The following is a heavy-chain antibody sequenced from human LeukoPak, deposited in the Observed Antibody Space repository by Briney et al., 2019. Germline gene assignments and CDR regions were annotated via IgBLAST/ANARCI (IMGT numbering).Heavy chain of an antibody. J-gene: IGHJ4*02. CDR2: ISYDGSNK. Sequence: GGSLRLSCAASGFTFSSYGMHWVRQAPGKGLEWVAVISYDGSNKYYADSVKGRFTISRDNSKNTLYLQMNSLRAEDTAVYYCAREVSDWRYFDYWGQGTLVTVSS. D-gene: IGHD3/OR15-3a*01. CDR3: AREVSDWRYFDY. V-gene: IGHV3-30*03. CDR1: GFTFSSYG.